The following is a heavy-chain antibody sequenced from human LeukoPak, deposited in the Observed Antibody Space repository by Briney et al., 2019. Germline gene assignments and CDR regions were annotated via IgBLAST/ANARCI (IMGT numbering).Heavy chain of an antibody. J-gene: IGHJ4*02. CDR3: ARSAGRGSYSGYDLFDY. CDR1: GFTVSSNY. Sequence: TGGSLRLSCAASGFTVSSNYMSWVRQAPGKGLERVSVIYSGGSTYYADSVKGRFTISRDNSKNTLYLQMNSLRAEDTAVYYCARSAGRGSYSGYDLFDYWGQGTLVTVSS. CDR2: IYSGGST. D-gene: IGHD5-12*01. V-gene: IGHV3-66*01.